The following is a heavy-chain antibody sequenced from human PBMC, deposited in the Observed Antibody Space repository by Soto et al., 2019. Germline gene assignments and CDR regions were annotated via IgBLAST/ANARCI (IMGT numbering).Heavy chain of an antibody. J-gene: IGHJ4*02. Sequence: EVQLLESGGGLVQPGGSLRLPCAASGFTFSSYAMSWVRQAPGKGLEWVSVISGSGSSTYYADSVKGRFTISRDNSKKTLYVQMNSLRAEDTAVYYCAKMSDFWSGSPTYHFDYWGQGTQVTVSS. CDR2: ISGSGSST. D-gene: IGHD3-3*01. CDR3: AKMSDFWSGSPTYHFDY. CDR1: GFTFSSYA. V-gene: IGHV3-23*01.